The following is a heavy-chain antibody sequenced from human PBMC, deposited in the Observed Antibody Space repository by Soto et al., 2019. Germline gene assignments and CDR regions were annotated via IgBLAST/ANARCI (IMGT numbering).Heavy chain of an antibody. J-gene: IGHJ6*03. D-gene: IGHD3-10*01. CDR3: ARLHGSGRYRPNYYYYYYMDV. Sequence: SETLSLTCAVYGGSFSGYCWSWIRQPPGKGLEWIGEINHSGSTNYNPSLKSRVTISVDTSKNQFSLKLSSVTAADTAVYYCARLHGSGRYRPNYYYYYYMDVWGKGTTVTVSS. V-gene: IGHV4-34*01. CDR2: INHSGST. CDR1: GGSFSGYC.